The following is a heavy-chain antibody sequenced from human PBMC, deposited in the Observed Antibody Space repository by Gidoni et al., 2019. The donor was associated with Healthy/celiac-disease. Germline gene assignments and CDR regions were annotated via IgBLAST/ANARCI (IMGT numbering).Heavy chain of an antibody. V-gene: IGHV1-8*01. J-gene: IGHJ4*02. D-gene: IGHD3-3*01. CDR3: ARAEGVYDFWSGYYEPYYFDY. CDR1: GYTVTSET. Sequence: QVQLVQSGAEVKKPGASVKVTCKATGYTVTSETIHEVRQATGPGLELMVWMSLNSGNPGYAQKFQGRVTMTSNTSISTAYMELSSVRSEDTAVYYCARAEGVYDFWSGYYEPYYFDYWGQGTLVTVSS. CDR2: MSLNSGNP.